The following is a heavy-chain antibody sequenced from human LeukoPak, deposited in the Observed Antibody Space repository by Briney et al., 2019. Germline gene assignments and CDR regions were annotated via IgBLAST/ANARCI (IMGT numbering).Heavy chain of an antibody. J-gene: IGHJ5*02. V-gene: IGHV3-23*01. D-gene: IGHD3-22*01. CDR2: ISDNSGST. CDR1: GLTFSIYA. CDR3: AKNKQWGSGYQIT. Sequence: GGSLRLPCAASGLTFSIYAMRWVPQARGKGLEWVLGISDNSGSTYYADSVKGRNTISRDNSKNTLYLQVNSLRAEDTAVYYCAKNKQWGSGYQITWGQGTLVTVSS.